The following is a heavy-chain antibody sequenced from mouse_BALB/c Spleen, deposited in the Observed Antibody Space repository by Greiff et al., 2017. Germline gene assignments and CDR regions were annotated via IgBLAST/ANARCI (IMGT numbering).Heavy chain of an antibody. CDR2: ISSGGST. D-gene: IGHD4-1*01. V-gene: IGHV5-6-5*01. CDR3: ARDLTGTSWFAY. CDR1: GFTFSSYA. J-gene: IGHJ3*01. Sequence: EVKVVESGGGLVKPGGSLKLSCAASGFTFSSYAMSWVRQTPEKRLEWVASISSGGSTYYPDSVKGRFTISRDNARNILYLQMSSLRSEDTAMYYCARDLTGTSWFAYWGQGTLVTVSA.